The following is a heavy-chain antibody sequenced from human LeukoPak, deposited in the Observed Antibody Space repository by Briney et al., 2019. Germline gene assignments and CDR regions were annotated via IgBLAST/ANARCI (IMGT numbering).Heavy chain of an antibody. CDR1: GFTFDDHG. J-gene: IGHJ4*02. Sequence: LXLSCAASGFTFDDHGMHWVRQAPGKGLEWVSGISWNSGSIVYADSVKGGFTIYRDKAKSTLYLQMNSLRAEDMALYYCTRASGYSSGSIDYWGQGTLVTVSS. V-gene: IGHV3-9*03. CDR2: ISWNSGSI. CDR3: TRASGYSSGSIDY. D-gene: IGHD5-18*01.